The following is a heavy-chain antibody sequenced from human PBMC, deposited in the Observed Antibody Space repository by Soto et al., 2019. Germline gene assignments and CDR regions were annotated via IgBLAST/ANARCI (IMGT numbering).Heavy chain of an antibody. Sequence: SQTLSLTCAISGDSVSSNSAAWNWIRQSPSRGLEWLGRTYYRSKWYSVYAVSVKSRATIKPDTSKNQFSLQLNSVTPEDTAVYYCASSDRSGFVFDYCGQGTLVTGSS. CDR2: TYYRSKWYS. CDR3: ASSDRSGFVFDY. CDR1: GDSVSSNSAA. V-gene: IGHV6-1*01. D-gene: IGHD3-22*01. J-gene: IGHJ4*02.